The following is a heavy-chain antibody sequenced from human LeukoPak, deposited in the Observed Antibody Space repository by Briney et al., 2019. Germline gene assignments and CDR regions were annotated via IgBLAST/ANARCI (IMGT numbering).Heavy chain of an antibody. CDR3: ARDPGSGWPFDP. J-gene: IGHJ5*02. Sequence: SETLSLTCTVSGGSISSSSYYWGWIRQPPGKGLEWIGSIYYSGSTYYNPSLKSRVTISVDTSKNQFSLKLSSVTAADTAVYYCARDPGSGWPFDPWGQGTLVTVSS. CDR1: GGSISSSSYY. V-gene: IGHV4-39*07. D-gene: IGHD6-19*01. CDR2: IYYSGST.